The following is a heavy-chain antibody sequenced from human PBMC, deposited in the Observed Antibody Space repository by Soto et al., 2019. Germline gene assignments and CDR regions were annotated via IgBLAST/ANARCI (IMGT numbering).Heavy chain of an antibody. CDR3: ARESKVATIKEFDY. J-gene: IGHJ4*02. V-gene: IGHV1-69*13. CDR2: IIPIFGTA. Sequence: GASVKVSCKASGGTFSSYAISWVRQAPGRGLEWMGGIIPIFGTANYAQKFQGRVTITADESTSTAYMELSSLRSEDTAVYYCARESKVATIKEFDYWGQGTLVTVSS. D-gene: IGHD5-12*01. CDR1: GGTFSSYA.